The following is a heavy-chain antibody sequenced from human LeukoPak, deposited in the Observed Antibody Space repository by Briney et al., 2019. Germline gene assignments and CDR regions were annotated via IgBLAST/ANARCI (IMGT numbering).Heavy chain of an antibody. D-gene: IGHD3-10*01. CDR1: GFTFNSYA. CDR3: ARGPPRIYGYFQH. J-gene: IGHJ1*01. CDR2: ISASGGTT. V-gene: IGHV3-23*01. Sequence: PGGSLRLSCAASGFTFNSYAMSWVRQAPGKGLEWVSAISASGGTTYYADSVKGRFTISRDNSKNTLYVQMNSLRAEDTAVYYCARGPPRIYGYFQHWGQGTLVTVSS.